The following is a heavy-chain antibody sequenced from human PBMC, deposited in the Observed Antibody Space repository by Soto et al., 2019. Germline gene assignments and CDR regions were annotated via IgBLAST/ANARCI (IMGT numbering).Heavy chain of an antibody. CDR1: GGSISSGNYY. J-gene: IGHJ4*02. D-gene: IGHD3-10*01. Sequence: QMQLQESGPRLVKPSQTLSLTCTVSGGSISSGNYYWSWIRQPPGKGLEWIGYIYYSGNTYYSPSLKSRVTISVDTSKNQFSLKLSSVTAADTAVYYCARSIRRGELFSYYFDFWGQGTLVTVSS. CDR3: ARSIRRGELFSYYFDF. V-gene: IGHV4-30-4*01. CDR2: IYYSGNT.